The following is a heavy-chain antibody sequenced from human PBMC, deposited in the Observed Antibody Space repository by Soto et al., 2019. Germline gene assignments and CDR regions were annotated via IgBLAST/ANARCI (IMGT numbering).Heavy chain of an antibody. CDR3: ASAAVRYDFWSGDFDY. J-gene: IGHJ4*02. D-gene: IGHD3-3*01. Sequence: QVQLQESGPGLVKPSQTLSLTCTVSGGSISSGGYYWSWIRQHPGKGLEWMGYIYYSGSTYYNPSIKSPVTISVDTSKNQFSLKLSSVTAADTAVYYCASAAVRYDFWSGDFDYWGQGTLVTVSS. V-gene: IGHV4-31*01. CDR2: IYYSGST. CDR1: GGSISSGGYY.